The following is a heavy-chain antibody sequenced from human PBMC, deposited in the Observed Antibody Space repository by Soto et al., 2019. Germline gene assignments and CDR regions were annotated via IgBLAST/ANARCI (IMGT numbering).Heavy chain of an antibody. D-gene: IGHD3-16*01. Sequence: EVQLVESGGDLVQPGGSLRLSCAASGFTFSSYDFHWVRQATGKGLEWVSGIGTAGDTYYAGSVKGRFIMSRENAKNSLYLQKNSLRAGDTAVYYCTRGADGFDYWGQGTLVTVSS. V-gene: IGHV3-13*01. CDR3: TRGADGFDY. J-gene: IGHJ4*02. CDR2: IGTAGDT. CDR1: GFTFSSYD.